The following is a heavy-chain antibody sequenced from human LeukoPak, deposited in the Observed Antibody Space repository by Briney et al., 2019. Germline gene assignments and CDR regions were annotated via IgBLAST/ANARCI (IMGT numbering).Heavy chain of an antibody. Sequence: GGSLRLSCAASGFTFSSYSMNWVRQAPGKGLEWVSSISSSNSFIYYADSMKGRFTISRDNAKNSLYLQMNSLRAEDTAVYYCARGTNWSPLDFDYWGQGTLVTVSS. J-gene: IGHJ4*02. CDR2: ISSSNSFI. CDR3: ARGTNWSPLDFDY. CDR1: GFTFSSYS. V-gene: IGHV3-21*01. D-gene: IGHD1-20*01.